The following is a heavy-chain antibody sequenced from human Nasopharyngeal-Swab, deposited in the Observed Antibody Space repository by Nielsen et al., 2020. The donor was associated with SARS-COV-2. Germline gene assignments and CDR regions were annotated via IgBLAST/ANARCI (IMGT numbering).Heavy chain of an antibody. V-gene: IGHV4-34*01. Sequence: IRQPPGKGLEWIGEINHSGSTNYNPSLKSRVTISVDTSKNQFSLKLSSVTAADTAVYYCARAGYCSSTSCLRHRYYYMDVWGKGTTVTVSS. CDR2: INHSGST. J-gene: IGHJ6*03. D-gene: IGHD2-2*01. CDR3: ARAGYCSSTSCLRHRYYYMDV.